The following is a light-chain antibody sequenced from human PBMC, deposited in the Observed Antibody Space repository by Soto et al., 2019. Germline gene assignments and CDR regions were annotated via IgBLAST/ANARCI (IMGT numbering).Light chain of an antibody. CDR2: DVT. CDR1: TSDVGGYNH. J-gene: IGLJ2*01. Sequence: QSALTQPASVSGSPGQSITISCTGTTSDVGGYNHVSWYQQHPGKAPKLMIYDVTNRPSGVSNRFSGSKSGNTASLTISGLQAESEADYYCSSYPNADTLVFGGGTKLTVL. V-gene: IGLV2-14*03. CDR3: SSYPNADTLV.